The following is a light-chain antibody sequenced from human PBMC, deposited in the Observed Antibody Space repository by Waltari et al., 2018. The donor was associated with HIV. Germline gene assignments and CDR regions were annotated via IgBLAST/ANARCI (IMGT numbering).Light chain of an antibody. J-gene: IGLJ2*01. CDR3: QSYDTSLTDII. Sequence: QSVLTQPPSVSGAPGQRVTISCTKSSSHVEAAYDVHWFQQVPGTAPKLLIYGNANRPSGVPDRFSGSRSGTSASLAITGLQAEDEADYYCQSYDTSLTDIIFGGGTKLTVL. V-gene: IGLV1-40*01. CDR2: GNA. CDR1: SSHVEAAYD.